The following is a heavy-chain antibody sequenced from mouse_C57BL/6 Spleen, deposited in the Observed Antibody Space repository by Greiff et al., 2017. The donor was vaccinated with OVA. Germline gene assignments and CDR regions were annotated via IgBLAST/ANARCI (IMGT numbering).Heavy chain of an antibody. J-gene: IGHJ4*01. Sequence: QVQLQQSGAELMKPGASVKLSCKATGYTFTGYWIEWVKQRPGHGLEWIGEILPGSGSTNYNEKFKGKATFTADTSSNTAYMQLSSLTTEDSAIYCCARSRAFITTVVATDYYAMDYWGQGTSVTVSS. V-gene: IGHV1-9*01. D-gene: IGHD1-1*01. CDR1: GYTFTGYW. CDR3: ARSRAFITTVVATDYYAMDY. CDR2: ILPGSGST.